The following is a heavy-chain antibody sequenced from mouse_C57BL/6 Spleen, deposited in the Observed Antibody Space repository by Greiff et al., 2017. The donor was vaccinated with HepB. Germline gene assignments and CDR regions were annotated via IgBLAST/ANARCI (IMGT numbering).Heavy chain of an antibody. CDR1: GYTFTSYW. D-gene: IGHD1-1*01. Sequence: QVQLQQPGAELVKPGAPVKVSCKASGYTFTSYWMHWVKQRPGQGLEWIGRIHPSDSDTNYNQKFKGKATLTVDKSSSTAYMQLSSLTSEDSAVYYCAILTLPYYYGSSYDAMDYWGQGTSVTVSS. CDR2: IHPSDSDT. V-gene: IGHV1-74*01. J-gene: IGHJ4*01. CDR3: AILTLPYYYGSSYDAMDY.